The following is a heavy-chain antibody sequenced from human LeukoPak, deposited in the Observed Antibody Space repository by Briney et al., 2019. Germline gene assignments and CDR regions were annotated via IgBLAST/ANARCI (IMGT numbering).Heavy chain of an antibody. V-gene: IGHV3-NL1*01. CDR2: IYSGGST. J-gene: IGHJ4*02. CDR1: GFTFSSYA. CDR3: ARGGSSSTSKVEYYFDY. D-gene: IGHD2-2*01. Sequence: GGSLRLSCAASGFTFSSYAMHWVRQAPGKGLEWVSVIYSGGSTYYADSVKGRFTISRDNSKNTLYLQMNSLRAEDTAVYYCARGGSSSTSKVEYYFDYWGQGTLVTVSS.